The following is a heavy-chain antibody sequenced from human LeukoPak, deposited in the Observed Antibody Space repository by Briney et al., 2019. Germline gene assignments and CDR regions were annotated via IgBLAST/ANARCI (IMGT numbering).Heavy chain of an antibody. Sequence: ASVKVSCKASGGTFSSYAISWVRQAPGQGLEWMGGIIPIFGTANYAQKFQGRVTITTDESTSTAYMELSSLRSEDTAVYYCAVGWIQLWLGFDPWGQGTLVTVSS. CDR1: GGTFSSYA. V-gene: IGHV1-69*05. D-gene: IGHD5-18*01. J-gene: IGHJ5*02. CDR2: IIPIFGTA. CDR3: AVGWIQLWLGFDP.